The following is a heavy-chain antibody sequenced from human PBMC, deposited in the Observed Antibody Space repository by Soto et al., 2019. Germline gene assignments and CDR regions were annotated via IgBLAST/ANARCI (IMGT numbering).Heavy chain of an antibody. D-gene: IGHD1-26*01. Sequence: QVQLQESGPGLVKPSQTLSLTCTVSGASTNSGDVYWSWIRQHPGKGLEWIGYIYYSGTTYYNPSLKCRISMSVATSKNQFSLRLSSVTAADAAVYFCASLSYSPTSEFYHFDNWGLGTLVTVSS. CDR2: IYYSGTT. CDR3: ASLSYSPTSEFYHFDN. V-gene: IGHV4-31*03. CDR1: GASTNSGDVY. J-gene: IGHJ4*02.